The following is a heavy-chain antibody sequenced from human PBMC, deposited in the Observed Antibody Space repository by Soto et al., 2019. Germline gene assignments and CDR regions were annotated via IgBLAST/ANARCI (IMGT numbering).Heavy chain of an antibody. J-gene: IGHJ6*02. CDR1: GFTFSSYA. Sequence: EVQRLESGGGLVQPGGSLRLSCAASGFTFSSYAMSWVRQAPGKGLEWVSAISGSGGSTYYADSVKGRFTISRDNCKNTLYLQMNSLRAEDTAVYYCAKVAAAGTWYYYGMDVWGQGTTVTVSS. CDR2: ISGSGGST. CDR3: AKVAAAGTWYYYGMDV. D-gene: IGHD6-13*01. V-gene: IGHV3-23*01.